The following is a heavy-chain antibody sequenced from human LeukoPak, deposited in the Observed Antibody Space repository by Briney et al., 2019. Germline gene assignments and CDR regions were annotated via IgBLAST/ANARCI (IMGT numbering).Heavy chain of an antibody. D-gene: IGHD6-19*01. V-gene: IGHV3-30*03. CDR1: GFTFSSYG. CDR2: ISYDGSNK. Sequence: GGSLRLSCAASGFTFSSYGMHWVRQAPGKGLEWVAVISYDGSNKYYADSVKGRFTISRDNSKNTLYLQMNSLRAEDTAVYYCARDRKQWRDAFDIWGQGTMVTVSS. CDR3: ARDRKQWRDAFDI. J-gene: IGHJ3*02.